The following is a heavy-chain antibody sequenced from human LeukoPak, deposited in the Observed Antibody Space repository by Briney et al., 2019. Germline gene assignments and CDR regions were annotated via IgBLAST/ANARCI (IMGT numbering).Heavy chain of an antibody. J-gene: IGHJ5*02. Sequence: SGTLSLTCAVSGGSISSGGYSWSWIRQPPGKGLEWIGYMYHGGSTYYSPSLEGRVTISVDRSKNQLSLKVTSVTAADTAVYYCASTNDFGDYMGAWGQGILVTVSS. CDR3: ASTNDFGDYMGA. V-gene: IGHV4-30-2*01. CDR1: GGSISSGGYS. D-gene: IGHD4-17*01. CDR2: MYHGGST.